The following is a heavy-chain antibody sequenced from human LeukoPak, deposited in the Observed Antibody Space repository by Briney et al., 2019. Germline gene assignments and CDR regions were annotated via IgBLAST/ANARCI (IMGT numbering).Heavy chain of an antibody. V-gene: IGHV1-69*04. J-gene: IGHJ4*02. Sequence: SVTVSCKASGGTFSSYAISWVRQAPGQGLEWMGRIIPILGIANYAQKFQGRVTITADKSTSTAYMELSSLRSEDTAVYYCAREGRAAAGRFDYWGQGTLVTVSS. CDR3: AREGRAAAGRFDY. CDR1: GGTFSSYA. CDR2: IIPILGIA. D-gene: IGHD6-13*01.